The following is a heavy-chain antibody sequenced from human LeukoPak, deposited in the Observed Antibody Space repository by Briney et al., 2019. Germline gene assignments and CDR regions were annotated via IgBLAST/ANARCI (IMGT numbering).Heavy chain of an antibody. J-gene: IGHJ4*02. D-gene: IGHD3-16*01. V-gene: IGHV3-7*01. CDR3: VGHSDY. CDR1: GFTLRSYV. CDR2: IKQDGSEK. Sequence: GGSLRLSCVASGFTLRSYVMNWVRQAPGKGLEWVANIKQDGSEKYYVDSVKGRFTISRDNAKNSLYLQMNSLRAEDTAVYYCVGHSDYWGQGTLVTVSS.